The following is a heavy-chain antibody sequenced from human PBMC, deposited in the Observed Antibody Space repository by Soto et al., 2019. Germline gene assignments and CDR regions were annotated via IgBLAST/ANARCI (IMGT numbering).Heavy chain of an antibody. J-gene: IGHJ4*02. Sequence: QVHLVQSGAEVKKPGASVKVSCKGSGYAFTTYGITWVRQAPGQGLEWMGWISAHNGNTNYARKLQGTVTVTADTSTSTAYMELRSLRTDDRALYYCAKGRYGDYWGQGALVTVSS. V-gene: IGHV1-18*01. CDR1: GYAFTTYG. CDR3: AKGRYGDY. D-gene: IGHD1-1*01. CDR2: ISAHNGNT.